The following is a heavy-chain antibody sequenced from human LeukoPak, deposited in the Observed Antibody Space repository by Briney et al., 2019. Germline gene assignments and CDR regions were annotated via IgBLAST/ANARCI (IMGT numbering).Heavy chain of an antibody. CDR3: ARDGSGYYSDAFDI. Sequence: PSETLSLTRTVSGGSISGYYRTWIRQPPGKGLEWIGYIYYSGSTNYNPSLKSRVTISIDTSKNQFSLKLSSVTAADTAVYYCARDGSGYYSDAFDIWGQGTMVTVSS. D-gene: IGHD3-22*01. V-gene: IGHV4-59*01. CDR1: GGSISGYY. CDR2: IYYSGST. J-gene: IGHJ3*02.